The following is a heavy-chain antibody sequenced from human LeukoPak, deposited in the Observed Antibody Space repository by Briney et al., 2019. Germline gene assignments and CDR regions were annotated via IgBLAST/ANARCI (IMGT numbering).Heavy chain of an antibody. CDR2: IYYSGST. J-gene: IGHJ4*02. V-gene: IGHV4-39*07. Sequence: SETLSLTCTVSGGSISSSSYYWGWIRQPPGKGLEWIGSIYYSGSTYYNPSLKSRVTISVDTSKNQFSLKLSSVTAADTAVYYCAREKSPDYCSGASCYFDYWGQGTLVTVSP. D-gene: IGHD2-15*01. CDR3: AREKSPDYCSGASCYFDY. CDR1: GGSISSSSYY.